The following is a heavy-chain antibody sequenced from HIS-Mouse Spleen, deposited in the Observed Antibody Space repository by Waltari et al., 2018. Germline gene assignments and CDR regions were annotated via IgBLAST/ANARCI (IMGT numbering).Heavy chain of an antibody. J-gene: IGHJ3*02. Sequence: QVQLQESGPGLVKPSETLSLTCTVSGGSISSYYWSWIRQPAGKGLEWIGRIYTSGSTNYNPHLKSRGTMSVDTSKNQFSLKLSSVTAADTAVYYCARDFHDFWSGYYGGDKKLDAFDIWGQGTMVTVSS. D-gene: IGHD3-3*01. V-gene: IGHV4-4*07. CDR1: GGSISSYY. CDR3: ARDFHDFWSGYYGGDKKLDAFDI. CDR2: IYTSGST.